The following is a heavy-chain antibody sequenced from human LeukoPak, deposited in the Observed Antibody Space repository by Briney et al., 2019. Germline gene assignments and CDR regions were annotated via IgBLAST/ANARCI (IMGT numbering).Heavy chain of an antibody. CDR3: ATANYGLDV. Sequence: PGGSLRLSCAASGFAFSRYWMHWVRQAPGKGLLWVSRISSDGSNTLYADSVKGRFTVSRDSAKNTLYLQMDSLRADDTAVYYCATANYGLDVWGQGTTVTVSS. J-gene: IGHJ6*02. CDR2: ISSDGSNT. CDR1: GFAFSRYW. V-gene: IGHV3-74*01.